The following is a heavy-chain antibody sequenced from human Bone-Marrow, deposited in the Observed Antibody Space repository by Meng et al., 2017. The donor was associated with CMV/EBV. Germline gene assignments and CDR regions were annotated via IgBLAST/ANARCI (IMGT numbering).Heavy chain of an antibody. CDR1: GFTFSSYG. CDR2: ISYDGSNK. J-gene: IGHJ4*02. Sequence: GGSLRLSCAASGFTFSSYGMHWVRQAPGKGLEWVAVISYDGSNKYYADSVKGRFTISRDNSKNTLYLQMNSLRAEDTAVYYCAKGIHRGRDFDYWGQGTLVPVSS. CDR3: AKGIHRGRDFDY. V-gene: IGHV3-30*19. D-gene: IGHD5-18*01.